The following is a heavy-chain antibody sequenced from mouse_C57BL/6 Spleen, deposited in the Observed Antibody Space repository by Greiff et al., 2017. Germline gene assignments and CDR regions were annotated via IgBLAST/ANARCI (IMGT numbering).Heavy chain of an antibody. CDR3: ARSLYEWGAY. D-gene: IGHD2-3*01. CDR2: IDPSDSYT. V-gene: IGHV1-50*01. CDR1: GYTFTSYW. Sequence: VQLQQSGAELVKPGASVKLSCKASGYTFTSYWMQWVKQRPGQGLEWIGEIDPSDSYTNYNQKFKGKATLTVDTSASTAYMQLSSLTSEDSAVYYCARSLYEWGAYWGQGTLVTVSA. J-gene: IGHJ3*01.